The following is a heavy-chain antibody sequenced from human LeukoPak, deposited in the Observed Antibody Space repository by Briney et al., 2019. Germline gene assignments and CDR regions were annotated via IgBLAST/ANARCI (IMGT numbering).Heavy chain of an antibody. CDR1: GFAFNGFG. CDR3: ARDVRWLRFLFEY. Sequence: GRSLRLSCAASGFAFNGFGMHWVRQTLGKGLEWVAVISYDGSDQSYADSVKGRFSVSRDNSKNTLFLQMDSLRADDTAVYYCARDVRWLRFLFEYWGQGTLVTVSS. CDR2: ISYDGSDQ. J-gene: IGHJ4*02. V-gene: IGHV3-30*03. D-gene: IGHD5-12*01.